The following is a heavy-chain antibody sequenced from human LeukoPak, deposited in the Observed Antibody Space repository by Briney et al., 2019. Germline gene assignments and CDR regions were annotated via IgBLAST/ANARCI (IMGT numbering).Heavy chain of an antibody. Sequence: SETLSLTCTISGDSINGHYWSWIRQPPGKRLEWIGDIHYKGSANYNLSLKSRVTISVDTSKNHLSLNLTSVLAADTAIYYCARRDTGWNYCDYWGQGILVTVSS. CDR3: ARRDTGWNYCDY. CDR1: GDSINGHY. CDR2: IHYKGSA. D-gene: IGHD6-19*01. J-gene: IGHJ4*02. V-gene: IGHV4-59*08.